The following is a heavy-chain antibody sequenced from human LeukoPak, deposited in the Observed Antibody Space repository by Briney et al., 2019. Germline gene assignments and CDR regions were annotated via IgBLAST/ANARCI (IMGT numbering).Heavy chain of an antibody. V-gene: IGHV3-23*01. CDR1: GFTFSSNA. D-gene: IGHD2-15*01. J-gene: IGHJ4*02. CDR2: ISGSGGST. Sequence: GGSLRLSCAASGFTFSSNAMSWVRQAPGKGLEWVSVISGSGGSTYYADSVKGRFTISRDNSKNTLYLQMNSLRAEDTAVYYCARLYCSGGSCYSAKYYFDYWGQGTLVTVSS. CDR3: ARLYCSGGSCYSAKYYFDY.